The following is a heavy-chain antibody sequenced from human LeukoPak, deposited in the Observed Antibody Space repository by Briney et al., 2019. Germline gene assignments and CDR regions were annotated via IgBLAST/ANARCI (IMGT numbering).Heavy chain of an antibody. Sequence: PSETLSLTCAVYGGSFSGYYWSWIRQPPGKGLEWIGEINHSGSTNYNPSLKSRVTISVDTSKNQFTLKLSSVTAADTAVYYCARDLYIDSSGYDAFDIWGQGTMVTVSS. CDR1: GGSFSGYY. CDR3: ARDLYIDSSGYDAFDI. J-gene: IGHJ3*02. V-gene: IGHV4-34*01. CDR2: INHSGST. D-gene: IGHD3-22*01.